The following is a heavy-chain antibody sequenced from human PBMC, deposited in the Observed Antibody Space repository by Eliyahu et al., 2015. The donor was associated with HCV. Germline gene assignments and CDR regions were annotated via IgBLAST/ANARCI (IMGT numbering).Heavy chain of an antibody. D-gene: IGHD3-22*01. CDR2: INWNGGST. CDR1: GXXFXDXG. J-gene: IGHJ4*02. CDR3: ARDGYYYDSSGYLGGFDY. Sequence: EVQLVESGGGVVRPGGSLRXSCAAXGXXFXDXGWSWVRQAPGKGLGWVSGINWNGGSTGYADSVKGRFTISRDNAKNSLYLQMNSLRAEDTALYHCARDGYYYDSSGYLGGFDYWGQGTLVTVSS. V-gene: IGHV3-20*01.